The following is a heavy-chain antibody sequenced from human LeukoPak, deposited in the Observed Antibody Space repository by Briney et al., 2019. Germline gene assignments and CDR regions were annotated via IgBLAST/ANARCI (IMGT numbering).Heavy chain of an antibody. Sequence: GGSLRLSCAASGFTFSSYEMHWVRQPPGKGLEWVSSISSSSSYIYYADSVKGRFTISRDNAKNSLYLQMNSLRAEDTAVYYCAREGGDIAAAGTWWFDPWGQGTLVTVSS. J-gene: IGHJ5*02. CDR3: AREGGDIAAAGTWWFDP. D-gene: IGHD6-13*01. V-gene: IGHV3-21*01. CDR2: ISSSSSYI. CDR1: GFTFSSYE.